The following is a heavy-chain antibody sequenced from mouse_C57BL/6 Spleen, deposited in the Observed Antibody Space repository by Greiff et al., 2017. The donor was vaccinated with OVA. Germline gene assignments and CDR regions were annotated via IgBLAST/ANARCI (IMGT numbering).Heavy chain of an antibody. J-gene: IGHJ4*01. Sequence: QVKLKQPGAERVMPGASGKLAGKASGYSFNSYGRHGVKQRPGQGIEWIGEIDPSDSYTNYNQKFKGKSTLTVDKSSSTSYMQLSSLTSEDSAVYYCARNYGARGAMDYWGQGTSVTVSS. CDR2: IDPSDSYT. CDR1: GYSFNSYG. CDR3: ARNYGARGAMDY. D-gene: IGHD1-1*02. V-gene: IGHV1-69*01.